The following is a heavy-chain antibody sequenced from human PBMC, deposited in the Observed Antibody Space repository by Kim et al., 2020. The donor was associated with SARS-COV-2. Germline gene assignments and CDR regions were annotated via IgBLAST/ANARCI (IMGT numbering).Heavy chain of an antibody. V-gene: IGHV3-9*01. Sequence: YADSVKSRFAISRDNAKNSLHLQMDSLRSEDTALYYCAKGRLISVAGPLDFWGQGTLVTVSS. J-gene: IGHJ4*02. CDR3: AKGRLISVAGPLDF. D-gene: IGHD6-19*01.